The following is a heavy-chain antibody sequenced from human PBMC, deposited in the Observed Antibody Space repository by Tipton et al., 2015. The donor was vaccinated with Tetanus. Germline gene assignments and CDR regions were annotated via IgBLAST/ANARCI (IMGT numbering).Heavy chain of an antibody. CDR3: ARLILGRSKEVAGIRYYYYYGLDV. V-gene: IGHV4-34*01. CDR2: INHSGSA. J-gene: IGHJ6*02. CDR1: GGSISSADYY. D-gene: IGHD6-19*01. Sequence: TLSLTCTVSGGSISSADYYWSWIRQPPGKGLEWIGEINHSGSAKYIPSLKSRATISVDTSKNQFSLNLSSVTAADTAVYYCARLILGRSKEVAGIRYYYYYGLDVWGQGTTVTVTS.